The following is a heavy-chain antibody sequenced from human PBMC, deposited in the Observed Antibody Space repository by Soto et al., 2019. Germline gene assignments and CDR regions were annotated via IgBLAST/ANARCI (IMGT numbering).Heavy chain of an antibody. V-gene: IGHV3-21*01. CDR1: GITFSSYS. Sequence: EVQLVESGGGLVKPGGSLRLSCAASGITFSSYSMNWVRQAPGKGLEWVSSISSTGTYIDYADSVKGRFTISRDNAKNSLILQMYSLRAQHAALYYCAREANPYSSSSHAFDIWGEGTMVTVSS. J-gene: IGHJ3*02. CDR2: ISSTGTYI. D-gene: IGHD6-6*01. CDR3: AREANPYSSSSHAFDI.